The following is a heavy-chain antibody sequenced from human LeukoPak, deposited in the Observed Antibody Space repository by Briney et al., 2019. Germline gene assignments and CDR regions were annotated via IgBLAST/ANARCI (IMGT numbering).Heavy chain of an antibody. CDR3: TTGSYYDSSGYYYVLWRRYYYGMDV. Sequence: KSGGSLRLSCAASGFTFSSYAMSWVRQAPGKGLEWVGRIKSKTDGGTTDYAAPVEGRFTISRDDSKNTLYLQMNSLKTEDTAVYYCTTGSYYDSSGYYYVLWRRYYYGMDVWGQGTTVTVSS. CDR2: IKSKTDGGTT. D-gene: IGHD3-22*01. CDR1: GFTFSSYA. J-gene: IGHJ6*02. V-gene: IGHV3-15*01.